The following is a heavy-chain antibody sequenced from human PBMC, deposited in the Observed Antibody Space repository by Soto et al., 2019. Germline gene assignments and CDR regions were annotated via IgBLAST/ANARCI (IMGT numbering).Heavy chain of an antibody. J-gene: IGHJ4*02. CDR1: GGTFSNYV. CDR3: ARDMPRTVVPYFDF. D-gene: IGHD2-2*01. CDR2: IIPISGAA. V-gene: IGHV1-69*06. Sequence: ASVKVSCKASGGTFSNYVVNWVRQAPGQGLEWMGRIIPISGAANYAQKFQGRVTITADKSTSTSYMELSSLRSEDTAVYYCARDMPRTVVPYFDFWGQGTLVTVSS.